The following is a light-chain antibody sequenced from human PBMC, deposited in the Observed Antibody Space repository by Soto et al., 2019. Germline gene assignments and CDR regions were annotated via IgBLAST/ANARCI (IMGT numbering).Light chain of an antibody. CDR1: SSDVGGYNY. V-gene: IGLV2-11*01. CDR3: CSYAGSPRYV. CDR2: DVS. J-gene: IGLJ1*01. Sequence: QSALTQPRSVSGSPGQSVTISCTGTSSDVGGYNYVSWYQQHPGKAPKVMIYDVSERPSGVPVRFSGSKSGNTGSLTISGLQAEDEADYYCCSYAGSPRYVLGTGTKVTVL.